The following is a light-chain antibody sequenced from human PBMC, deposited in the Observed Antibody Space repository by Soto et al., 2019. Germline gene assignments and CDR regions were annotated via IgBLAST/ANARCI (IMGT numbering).Light chain of an antibody. CDR3: QQSGSSNT. Sequence: EIVLTQSPGTLSLSPGERATLSCRASQSVSSSYLAWYQQKGGQAPRLLIYCASRRATGLPERFSGSGSGTDLTLTISRLEPEVFAVYYCQQSGSSNTFGQGTKVEIK. CDR1: QSVSSSY. CDR2: CAS. V-gene: IGKV3-20*01. J-gene: IGKJ2*01.